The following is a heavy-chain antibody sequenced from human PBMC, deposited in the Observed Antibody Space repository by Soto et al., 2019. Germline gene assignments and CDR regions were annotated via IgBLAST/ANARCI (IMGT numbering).Heavy chain of an antibody. Sequence: AGGSLRLSCAASGFTFSSYGMHWVRQAPGKGLEWVAVISYDGSNKYYADSVKGRFTISRDNSKNTLYLQMNSLRAEDTAVYYCAKDRDYYDTNWFDPWGQGTLVTVSS. CDR1: GFTFSSYG. CDR2: ISYDGSNK. D-gene: IGHD3-22*01. CDR3: AKDRDYYDTNWFDP. J-gene: IGHJ5*02. V-gene: IGHV3-30*18.